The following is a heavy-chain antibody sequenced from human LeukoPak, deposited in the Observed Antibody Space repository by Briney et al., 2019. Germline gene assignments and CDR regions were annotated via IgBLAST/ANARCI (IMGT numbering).Heavy chain of an antibody. Sequence: PGGSLRLSCAASGFTFSSYAMSWVRQAPGKGLEWVSAISGSGGSTYYADSVKGRFTISRDNSKNTLYLQMNSLRAEDTAVYYCANDDYVEMATIPVYWGQGTLVTVSS. CDR3: ANDDYVEMATIPVY. CDR1: GFTFSSYA. J-gene: IGHJ4*02. V-gene: IGHV3-23*01. CDR2: ISGSGGST. D-gene: IGHD5-24*01.